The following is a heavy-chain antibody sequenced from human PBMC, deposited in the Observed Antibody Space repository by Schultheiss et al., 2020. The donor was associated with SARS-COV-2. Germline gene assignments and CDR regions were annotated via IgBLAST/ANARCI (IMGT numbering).Heavy chain of an antibody. D-gene: IGHD3-3*01. CDR1: GFTFDDYA. Sequence: GGSLRLSCAASGFTFDDYAMHWVRQAPGKGLEWVSGISWNSGSIGYADSVKGRFTISRDNAKNSLYLQMNSLRAEDTALYYCASLVPLSYYDFWSGVDVWGQGTTVTVSS. V-gene: IGHV3-9*01. CDR3: ASLVPLSYYDFWSGVDV. J-gene: IGHJ6*02. CDR2: ISWNSGSI.